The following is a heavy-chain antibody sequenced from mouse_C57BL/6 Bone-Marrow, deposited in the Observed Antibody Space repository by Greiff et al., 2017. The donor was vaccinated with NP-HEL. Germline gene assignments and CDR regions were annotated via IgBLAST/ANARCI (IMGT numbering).Heavy chain of an antibody. CDR2: IDPSDSYT. CDR3: ARNYYGSVWYFDV. Sequence: VQLQQSGAELVMPGASVKLSCKASGYTFTSYWMHWVKQRPGQGLEWIGEIDPSDSYTNYHQKFKGKSTLTVDKSSSTAYMQLSSLTSEDSAVYYCARNYYGSVWYFDVWGTGTTVTVSS. D-gene: IGHD1-1*01. CDR1: GYTFTSYW. J-gene: IGHJ1*03. V-gene: IGHV1-69*01.